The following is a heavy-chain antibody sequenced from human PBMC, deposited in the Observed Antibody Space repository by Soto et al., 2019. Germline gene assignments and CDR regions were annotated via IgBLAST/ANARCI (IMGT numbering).Heavy chain of an antibody. V-gene: IGHV1-69*01. CDR2: IIPIFGTA. D-gene: IGHD2-15*01. CDR1: GGTFSSYA. CDR3: AREGCSGGSCYYGMDV. Sequence: QVQLVQSGAEVKKPGSSVKVSCKASGGTFSSYAINWVRQAPGQGLEWMGGIIPIFGTANYAQKFQGRVTITADESTSTAYMELSSLRSEDTAVYYCAREGCSGGSCYYGMDVWGQGTTVTASS. J-gene: IGHJ6*02.